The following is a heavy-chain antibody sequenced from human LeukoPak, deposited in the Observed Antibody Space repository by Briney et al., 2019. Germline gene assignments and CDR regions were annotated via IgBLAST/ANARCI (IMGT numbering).Heavy chain of an antibody. CDR1: GFTFSSYS. D-gene: IGHD3-10*01. CDR2: ISSSSSTI. J-gene: IGHJ4*02. Sequence: GGSLRLSCAASGFTFSSYSMNWVRQAPGKGLEWVSYISSSSSTIYYADSVKGRFTISRDNAKNSLYLQMNSLRAEDTAVYYCARDLPRGFYGSGSYSYWGQGTLVTVSS. CDR3: ARDLPRGFYGSGSYSY. V-gene: IGHV3-48*01.